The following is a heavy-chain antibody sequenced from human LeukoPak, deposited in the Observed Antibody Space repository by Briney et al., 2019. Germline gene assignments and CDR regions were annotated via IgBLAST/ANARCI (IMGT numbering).Heavy chain of an antibody. CDR1: GYTFTGFY. CDR2: INPSSGAT. Sequence: ASVKVSCKASGYTFTGFYMHWVRQAPGQGLEWMGWINPSSGATNYAQKFQGRVTMTRDTSITTAYMDLSRLRSDDTAVYYCATWSSSRSAFDLWGQGTMLVVSS. J-gene: IGHJ3*01. CDR3: ATWSSSRSAFDL. V-gene: IGHV1-2*02. D-gene: IGHD6-13*01.